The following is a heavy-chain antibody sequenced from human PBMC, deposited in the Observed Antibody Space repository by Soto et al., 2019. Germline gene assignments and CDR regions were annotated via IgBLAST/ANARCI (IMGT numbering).Heavy chain of an antibody. CDR3: ESVTFGGVVLAH. V-gene: IGHV4-59*01. J-gene: IGHJ4*02. Sequence: PSETLSLTCIVSGGSIRGSYWSWIRQSPGKGLEWLGYVYFTGSTNYSPSLRSRVSISVDTSKNEFSLSLSSVTAADTAVYYCESVTFGGVVLAHWGQGTLVTVSS. D-gene: IGHD3-16*01. CDR2: VYFTGST. CDR1: GGSIRGSY.